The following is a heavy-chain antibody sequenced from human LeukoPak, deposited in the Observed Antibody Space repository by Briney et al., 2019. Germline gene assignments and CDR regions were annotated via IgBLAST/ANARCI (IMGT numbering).Heavy chain of an antibody. Sequence: ASVKVSCEASGYTFIDYYIYWVRQAPGQGLECMGWINPNSGDTEYAQKFQGRVTMTRDTSIRTAYMELSGLRSDDTAIYYCAKEFGWPLRYFDYWGQGTLVTVSS. V-gene: IGHV1-2*02. D-gene: IGHD5-24*01. CDR1: GYTFIDYY. J-gene: IGHJ4*02. CDR2: INPNSGDT. CDR3: AKEFGWPLRYFDY.